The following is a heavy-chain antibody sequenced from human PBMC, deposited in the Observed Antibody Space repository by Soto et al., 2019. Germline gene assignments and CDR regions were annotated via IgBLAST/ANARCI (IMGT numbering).Heavy chain of an antibody. CDR1: GFTFSNYW. J-gene: IGHJ4*02. CDR3: ARQAESSRWYPDY. D-gene: IGHD6-13*01. CDR2: ISSDGSST. V-gene: IGHV3-74*01. Sequence: EVQLVESGGGLLQPGGSLRLSCAASGFTFSNYWMHWVRQAPGKGLVWVSRISSDGSSTNYADSVKDRFTISRDNAKNTVYVQINSLRAEDTAVYYCARQAESSRWYPDYWGQGTLVIVSS.